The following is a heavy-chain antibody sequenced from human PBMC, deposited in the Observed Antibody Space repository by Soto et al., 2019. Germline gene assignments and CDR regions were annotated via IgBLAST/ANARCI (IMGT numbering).Heavy chain of an antibody. V-gene: IGHV4-4*02. CDR3: AHRPIVGAAI. CDR1: GGSISNSNW. CDR2: IYHTGST. Sequence: QVQLQESGPGLVKPSGTLSLTCGVFGGSISNSNWWTWVRQPPGKGLDWIGEIYHTGSTNYNSSLMSRVTISLDKPNNQFSLKLSSVTAADTAVYYCAHRPIVGAAIWGQGTLVTVSS. D-gene: IGHD1-26*01. J-gene: IGHJ4*02.